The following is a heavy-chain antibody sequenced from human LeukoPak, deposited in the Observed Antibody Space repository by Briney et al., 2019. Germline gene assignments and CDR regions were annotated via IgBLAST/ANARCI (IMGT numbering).Heavy chain of an antibody. V-gene: IGHV4-31*03. CDR3: TRDHHYYDSSGYSYTFDI. Sequence: PSETLSLTCTVSGGSISSGDYYGSWIRQHPGKGLEWIGYIYYTGSSYYNPSLKSRVTISVDTSKDQFSLKMSSVTAADTAVYYCTRDHHYYDSSGYSYTFDIWGQGTMVTVSS. J-gene: IGHJ3*02. CDR1: GGSISSGDYY. CDR2: IYYTGSS. D-gene: IGHD3-22*01.